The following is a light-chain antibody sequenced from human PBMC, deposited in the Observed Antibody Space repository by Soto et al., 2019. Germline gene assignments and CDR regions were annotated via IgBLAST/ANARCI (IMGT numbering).Light chain of an antibody. CDR2: WAS. CDR3: QQYYSTWT. CDR1: QSVFYSSNNKNY. J-gene: IGKJ1*01. Sequence: DIVMTQSPDSLAVSLGERATINCKSSQSVFYSSNNKNYLAWYQQKPGQPTKLLIYWASIRESGVPDRFSGSGSGTDFTLTISSLQAEDVAVYYCQQYYSTWTFGQGTKVEIK. V-gene: IGKV4-1*01.